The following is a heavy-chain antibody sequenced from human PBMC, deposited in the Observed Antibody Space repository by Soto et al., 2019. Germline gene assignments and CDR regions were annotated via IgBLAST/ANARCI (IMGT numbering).Heavy chain of an antibody. V-gene: IGHV3-74*01. CDR3: ATGYTSSWYYTLAY. J-gene: IGHJ4*02. CDR2: ISRDGSSI. CDR1: GFTFSSYW. Sequence: GGSLRLSCPGSGFTFSSYWMHWVRQVPGKGLVWVSRISRDGSSISYADSVKGRFTISRDNAKNTLYLQMNSLRAEDTAVYYCATGYTSSWYYTLAYWGLGTLVTVS. D-gene: IGHD6-13*01.